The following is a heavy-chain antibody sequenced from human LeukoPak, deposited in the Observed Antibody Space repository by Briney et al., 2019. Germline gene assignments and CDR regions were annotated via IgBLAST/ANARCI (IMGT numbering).Heavy chain of an antibody. CDR2: IYYSRST. CDR1: GGSISSYY. Sequence: SETLSLTCTVSGGSISSYYWSWIRQPPGKGLEWIGYIYYSRSTKYKPSLKSRVTISVDTSKNQFSLKLSSVTAADTAVYYCAGGKNNYQDDYWGQGALVAVSS. V-gene: IGHV4-59*01. CDR3: AGGKNNYQDDY. D-gene: IGHD4-11*01. J-gene: IGHJ4*02.